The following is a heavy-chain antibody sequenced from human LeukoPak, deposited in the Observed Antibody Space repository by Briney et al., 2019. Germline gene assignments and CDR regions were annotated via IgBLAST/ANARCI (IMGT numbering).Heavy chain of an antibody. V-gene: IGHV3-30*19. CDR3: ARLTWIQLWELSDY. J-gene: IGHJ4*02. Sequence: PGGSLRLSCAASGFTFSSYGMHWVRQAPGKGLEWVAVIWYDGSNKYYADSVKGRFTISRDNSKNTLYLQMNSLRAEDTAVYYCARLTWIQLWELSDYWGQGTLVTVSS. CDR2: IWYDGSNK. D-gene: IGHD5-18*01. CDR1: GFTFSSYG.